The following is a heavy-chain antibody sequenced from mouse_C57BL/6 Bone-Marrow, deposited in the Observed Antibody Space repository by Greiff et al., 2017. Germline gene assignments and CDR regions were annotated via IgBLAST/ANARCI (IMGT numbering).Heavy chain of an antibody. D-gene: IGHD2-3*01. Sequence: EVKLMESGGDLVKPGGSLKLSCAASGFTFSSYGMSWVRQTPDKRLEWVATISSGGSYTYYPDSVKGRFTISRDNAKNTLYLQMSSLKSEDTAMYYCARQGDGYYVGYGGQGTTLTVSS. CDR3: ARQGDGYYVGY. J-gene: IGHJ2*01. CDR1: GFTFSSYG. CDR2: ISSGGSYT. V-gene: IGHV5-6*01.